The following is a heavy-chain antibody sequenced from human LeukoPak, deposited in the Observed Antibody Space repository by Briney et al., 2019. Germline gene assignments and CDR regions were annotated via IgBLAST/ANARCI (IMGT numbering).Heavy chain of an antibody. V-gene: IGHV1-2*06. D-gene: IGHD2-2*01. CDR3: ARDSSNWSSFGS. J-gene: IGHJ4*02. CDR1: RYTFTAFP. CDR2: INPNSGVT. Sequence: ASVKVSCKASRYTFTAFPIHWVRQAPGQGLEWMGRINPNSGVTNYAQKFQGRVIMTRDTSISTVYMQLSSLKTDDTAVYYCARDSSNWSSFGSWGQGSLVIVSS.